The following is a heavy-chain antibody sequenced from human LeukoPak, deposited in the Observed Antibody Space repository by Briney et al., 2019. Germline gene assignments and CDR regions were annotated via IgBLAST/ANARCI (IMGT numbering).Heavy chain of an antibody. CDR2: IIPILGIA. Sequence: SVNVSCKASGGTFSSYAISWVRQAPGQGLEWMGRIIPILGIANYAQKFQGRVTITADKSTSTAYMELSSLRSEDTAVYYCARDQGGYNSLDYWGQGTLVTVSS. CDR1: GGTFSSYA. D-gene: IGHD5-24*01. J-gene: IGHJ4*02. V-gene: IGHV1-69*04. CDR3: ARDQGGYNSLDY.